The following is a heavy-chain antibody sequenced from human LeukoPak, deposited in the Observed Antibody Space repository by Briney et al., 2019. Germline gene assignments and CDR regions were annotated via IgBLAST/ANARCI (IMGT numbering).Heavy chain of an antibody. J-gene: IGHJ4*02. V-gene: IGHV3-53*01. CDR2: IYSGGST. CDR3: ARGQDYDFWSGYQPYYFDY. CDR1: GFTVSSNY. D-gene: IGHD3-3*01. Sequence: AGGSLRLSCAASGFTVSSNYMSWVRQAPGKGLEWVSVIYSGGSTYYADSVKGRFTISRDNSKNTLYLQMNSLRAEDTAVYYCARGQDYDFWSGYQPYYFDYWGQGTLVTVSS.